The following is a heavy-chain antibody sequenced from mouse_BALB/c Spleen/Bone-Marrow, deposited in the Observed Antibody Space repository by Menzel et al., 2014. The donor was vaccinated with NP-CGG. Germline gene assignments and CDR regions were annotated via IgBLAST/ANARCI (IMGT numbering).Heavy chain of an antibody. CDR3: ERVYDYREGYAIDY. J-gene: IGHJ4*01. CDR2: IYPGDGDT. CDR1: GYAFSNYG. D-gene: IGHD2-4*01. Sequence: QVHLLQSGAEVMRPGSSVNISCKASGYAFSNYGMNWVKQRPGQGLEWIGQIYPGDGDTNYNGKFKGRVTLTADKSSSTAYMQLSSLTSEDSAVYFCERVYDYREGYAIDYWGQGAPVTVST. V-gene: IGHV1-80*01.